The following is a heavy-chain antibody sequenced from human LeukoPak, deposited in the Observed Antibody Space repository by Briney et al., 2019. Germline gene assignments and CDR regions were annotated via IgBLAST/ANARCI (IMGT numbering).Heavy chain of an antibody. CDR2: ISYDGSNK. CDR3: AKDANYYDSSGYYHLGYYFDY. CDR1: GFTFSSYG. D-gene: IGHD3-22*01. Sequence: GGSLKLSCAASGFTFSSYGMHWVRQAPGKGLEWVAVISYDGSNKYYADSVKGRFTISRDNSKNTLYLQMNSLRAEDTAVYYCAKDANYYDSSGYYHLGYYFDYWGQGTLVTVSS. J-gene: IGHJ4*02. V-gene: IGHV3-30*18.